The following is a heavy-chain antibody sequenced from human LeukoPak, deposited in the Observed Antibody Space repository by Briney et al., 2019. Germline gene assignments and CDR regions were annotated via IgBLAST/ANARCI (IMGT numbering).Heavy chain of an antibody. CDR3: ARDMWMHDAFDI. J-gene: IGHJ3*02. CDR1: GFTFSSYS. CDR2: ISSSSSYI. Sequence: GGSLRLSCRASGFTFSSYSMNWVRQAPGKGLEWVSSISSSSSYIYYADSVKGRFTISRDNAKNSLYLQMNSLRAEDTAVYYCARDMWMHDAFDIWGQGTMVTVSS. D-gene: IGHD5-12*01. V-gene: IGHV3-21*01.